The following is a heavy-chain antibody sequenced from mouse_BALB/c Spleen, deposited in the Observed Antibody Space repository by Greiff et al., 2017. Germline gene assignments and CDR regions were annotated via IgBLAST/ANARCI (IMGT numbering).Heavy chain of an antibody. D-gene: IGHD1-1*01. CDR2: ISSGGGST. J-gene: IGHJ2*01. V-gene: IGHV5-12-1*01. Sequence: EVQLVESGGGLVKPGGSLKLSCAASGFAFSSYDMSWVRQTPEKRLEWVAYISSGGGSTYYPDTVKGRFTISRDNAKNTLYLQMSSLKSEDTAMYYCARLTTVVAPDYWGQGTTLTVSS. CDR1: GFAFSSYD. CDR3: ARLTTVVAPDY.